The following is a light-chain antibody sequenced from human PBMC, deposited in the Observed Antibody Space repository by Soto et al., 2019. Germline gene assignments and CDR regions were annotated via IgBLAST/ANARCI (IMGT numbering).Light chain of an antibody. CDR3: QQRSNWPFT. V-gene: IGKV3D-20*02. J-gene: IGKJ4*01. CDR2: DAS. CDR1: QTVRNNY. Sequence: EFVLTQSPGTLSLSPGERATLSCRASQTVRNNYLAWYQQKPGQAPRLLIYDASSRATGIPDRFSGGGSGTDFTLTISRLEPEDFAVYYCQQRSNWPFTFGGGTKVDIK.